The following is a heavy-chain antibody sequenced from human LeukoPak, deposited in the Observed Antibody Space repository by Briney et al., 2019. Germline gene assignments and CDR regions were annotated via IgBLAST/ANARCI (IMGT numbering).Heavy chain of an antibody. Sequence: PGGSLRLSCAVSGFPFSTYGMNWVRQPPGKGLEWIGEINHSGSTNYNPSLKSRVTISVDTSKNQFSLKLSSVTAADTAVYYCAGGEYFQHWGQGTPVTVSS. J-gene: IGHJ1*01. V-gene: IGHV4-34*01. CDR2: INHSGST. CDR3: AGGEYFQH. CDR1: GFPFSTYG.